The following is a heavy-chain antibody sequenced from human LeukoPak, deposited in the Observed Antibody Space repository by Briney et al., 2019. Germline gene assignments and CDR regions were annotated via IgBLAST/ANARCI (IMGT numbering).Heavy chain of an antibody. V-gene: IGHV3-74*01. Sequence: SLTLPCADTGVTFSSYWMHCVRQAHGKGLVWVSRINSDGSSTSYADSVKGRFTISRDNAKNTLYLQMNSLRAEDTAVYYCARESSSWYETIDYWGQGTLVTVSS. CDR1: GVTFSSYW. CDR2: INSDGSST. J-gene: IGHJ4*02. CDR3: ARESSSWYETIDY. D-gene: IGHD6-13*01.